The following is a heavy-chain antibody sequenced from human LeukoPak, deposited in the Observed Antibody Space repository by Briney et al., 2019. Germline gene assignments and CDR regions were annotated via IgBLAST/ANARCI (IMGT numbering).Heavy chain of an antibody. D-gene: IGHD2-21*01. CDR2: IYPGDSDT. Sequence: GESLKISCKGSGYSFTSYWIGWVRQMPGKGLEWMGIIYPGDSDTRYSPSFQGQVIISADKSISTAYLQWSSLKASDTAMYYCARHVAYCGGDCSNFDYWGQGTLVTVSS. V-gene: IGHV5-51*01. J-gene: IGHJ4*02. CDR3: ARHVAYCGGDCSNFDY. CDR1: GYSFTSYW.